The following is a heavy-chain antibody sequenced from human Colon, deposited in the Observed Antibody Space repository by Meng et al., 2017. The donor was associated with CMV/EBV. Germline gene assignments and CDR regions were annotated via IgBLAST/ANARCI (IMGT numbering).Heavy chain of an antibody. CDR2: IWHSGSDG. D-gene: IGHD2/OR15-2a*01. V-gene: IGHV3-30*02. CDR1: GINFSCPD. Sequence: HVLLLGVGGGVLQAAGSQAPFGAASGINFSCPDRHWVRQSPGKGRGWVAFIWHSGSDGFYADSVKGRFTISRDNSNSTLYLEMNSLTVEDTAVYYCAKLASAFHAGDFWGQGILVTVSS. CDR3: AKLASAFHAGDF. J-gene: IGHJ4*02.